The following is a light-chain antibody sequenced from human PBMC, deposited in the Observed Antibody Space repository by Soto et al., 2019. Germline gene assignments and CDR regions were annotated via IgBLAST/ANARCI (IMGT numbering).Light chain of an antibody. J-gene: IGKJ5*01. CDR2: AAS. Sequence: DIQMTQSPSTLSASVGDRVTITCRASQSISSYLNWYQQKPGKAPKLLIYAASSLQSGVPSRFSGSGSGTDFTLTISSLQPEDFATYYCQQAYSFPLTFGQGTRLEIK. CDR1: QSISSY. CDR3: QQAYSFPLT. V-gene: IGKV1-39*01.